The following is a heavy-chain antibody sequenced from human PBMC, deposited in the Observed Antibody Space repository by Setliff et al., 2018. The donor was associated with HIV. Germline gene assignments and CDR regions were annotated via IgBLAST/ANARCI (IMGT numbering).Heavy chain of an antibody. CDR2: MNPNSGNT. Sequence: GASVKVSCKASGYTFNSYDINWVRQTTGQGLEWMGWMNPNSGNTGNAQKFQGRVTMTRDTSINTAYMELTSLRSEDTAVYYCARCPMIARVFDYWGQGTLVTVSS. CDR3: ARCPMIARVFDY. J-gene: IGHJ4*02. V-gene: IGHV1-8*01. D-gene: IGHD3-22*01. CDR1: GYTFNSYD.